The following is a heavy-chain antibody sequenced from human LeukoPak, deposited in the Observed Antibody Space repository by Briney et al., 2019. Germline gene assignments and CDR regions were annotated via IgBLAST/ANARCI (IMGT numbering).Heavy chain of an antibody. Sequence: GASVKVSCKASGYTFTGYYMHWVRQAPGQGLEWMGWINPNSGGTNYAQKFQGRVTMTRDTSISTAYMELSRLRSDDTAVYYCESNYDFWSGYLYYWGQGTLVTVSS. D-gene: IGHD3-3*01. J-gene: IGHJ4*02. CDR2: INPNSGGT. CDR3: ESNYDFWSGYLYY. V-gene: IGHV1-2*02. CDR1: GYTFTGYY.